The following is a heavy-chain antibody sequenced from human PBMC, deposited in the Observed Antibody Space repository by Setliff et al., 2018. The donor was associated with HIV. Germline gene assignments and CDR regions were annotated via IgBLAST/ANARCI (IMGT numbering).Heavy chain of an antibody. J-gene: IGHJ6*03. Sequence: GGSLRLSCAASGFTFSSYAMTWVRQAPGKGLEWVSVISGSGGSTYYADSVKGRFTISRDNYKNTLYLQMNSLRAEDTAVYYCARVERLPAGFYYYYYMDVWGKGTTVTVSS. D-gene: IGHD1-26*01. CDR3: ARVERLPAGFYYYYYMDV. CDR2: ISGSGGST. V-gene: IGHV3-23*01. CDR1: GFTFSSYA.